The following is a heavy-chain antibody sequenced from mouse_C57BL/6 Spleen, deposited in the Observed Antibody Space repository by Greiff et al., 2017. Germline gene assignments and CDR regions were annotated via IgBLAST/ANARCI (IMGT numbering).Heavy chain of an antibody. CDR3: ARWLLLYFEV. D-gene: IGHD2-3*01. CDR2: IDPSDSYT. J-gene: IGHJ1*03. Sequence: VQLQQPGAELVMPGASVKLSCKASGYTFTSYWMHWVKQRPGQGLEWIGEIDPSDSYTNYNQKFKGKSTLTVDKSSSTAYMQLSSLTSEDSAVYYCARWLLLYFEVWGTGTTVTVSS. V-gene: IGHV1-69*01. CDR1: GYTFTSYW.